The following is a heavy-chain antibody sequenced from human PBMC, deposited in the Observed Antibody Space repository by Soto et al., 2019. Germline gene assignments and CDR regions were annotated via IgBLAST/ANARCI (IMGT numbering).Heavy chain of an antibody. V-gene: IGHV4-4*02. D-gene: IGHD2-2*01. Sequence: QVQLQESGPGLVKPSGTLSLTCAVSSGSISSSNWWSWVRQPPGKGLEWIGEIYHSGSTNYNPSLKSRVTISVDKAKNQCSLKLSSVTAADTAVYYCARWGPDIVVVPAAMNYYYYMDVWGKGTTVTVSS. J-gene: IGHJ6*03. CDR2: IYHSGST. CDR3: ARWGPDIVVVPAAMNYYYYMDV. CDR1: SGSISSSNW.